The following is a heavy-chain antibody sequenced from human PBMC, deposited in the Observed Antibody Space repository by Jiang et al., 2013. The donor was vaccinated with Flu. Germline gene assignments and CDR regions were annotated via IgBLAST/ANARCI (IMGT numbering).Heavy chain of an antibody. CDR1: GYTFTNYA. CDR2: INAGNGIR. J-gene: IGHJ3*01. V-gene: IGHV1-3*01. D-gene: IGHD4-17*01. Sequence: GAEVKKPGAPVKISCKASGYTFTNYAIHWVRQAPGQGLEWMGWINAGNGIRKYSQKFQGRVAITRDTSATTAYMELNSLRSEDTAVYYCAKIVFTIYGDYSAFDVWGQGTVVTVSS. CDR3: AKIVFTIYGDYSAFDV.